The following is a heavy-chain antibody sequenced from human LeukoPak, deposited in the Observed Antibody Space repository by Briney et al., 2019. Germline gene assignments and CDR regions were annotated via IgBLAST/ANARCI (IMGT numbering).Heavy chain of an antibody. Sequence: GGSLRLSCAAFGFTFSSYGMHWVRQAPGKGLEWVAVIWYDGSNKYYADSVKGRFTISRDNSKNTLYLQMNSLRAEDTAVYYCARVLAYYDILTGYAIDYWGQGTLVTVSS. CDR1: GFTFSSYG. D-gene: IGHD3-9*01. J-gene: IGHJ4*02. V-gene: IGHV3-33*01. CDR2: IWYDGSNK. CDR3: ARVLAYYDILTGYAIDY.